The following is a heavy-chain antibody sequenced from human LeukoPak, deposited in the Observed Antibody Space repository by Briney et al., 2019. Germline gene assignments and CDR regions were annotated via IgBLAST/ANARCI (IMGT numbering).Heavy chain of an antibody. CDR2: INPNNGGT. Sequence: ASMRVSCKSSGYNFTAYYVHWIRQAPGQGLECVGLINPNNGGTNFAQKFQGRVTMTRDTSITTVYMGLSRLTSDDTAVYYCARGWQIDSSGGFVDPWGQGTLVTVSS. CDR3: ARGWQIDSSGGFVDP. V-gene: IGHV1-2*02. J-gene: IGHJ5*02. D-gene: IGHD6-6*01. CDR1: GYNFTAYY.